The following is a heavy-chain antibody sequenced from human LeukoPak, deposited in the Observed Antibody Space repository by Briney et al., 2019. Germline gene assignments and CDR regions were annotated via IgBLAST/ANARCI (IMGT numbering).Heavy chain of an antibody. CDR2: INAGNGNT. V-gene: IGHV1-3*01. CDR1: GYTFSTYT. D-gene: IGHD3-22*01. J-gene: IGHJ4*02. Sequence: ASVKVSCKASGYTFSTYTVHWVRQAPGQRLEWMGWINAGNGNTKYSQKFQGRVTITRDTSASTAYMELSSLRSEDTAVYYCARSPPYYDSSALDYWGQGTLVTVSS. CDR3: ARSPPYYDSSALDY.